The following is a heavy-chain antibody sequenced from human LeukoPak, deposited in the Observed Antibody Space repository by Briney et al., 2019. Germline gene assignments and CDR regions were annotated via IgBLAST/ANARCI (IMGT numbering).Heavy chain of an antibody. CDR1: GYTFTSYG. Sequence: ASVKVSCKASGYTFTSYGISWVRQAPGQGLEWMGWISAYNGNTNYAQKLQGRVTMTTDTSTSTAYMELRSLRSDDTAVYYCARDLVQQLVGGRPYYFDYWGQGTLVTVSS. D-gene: IGHD6-6*01. J-gene: IGHJ4*02. CDR3: ARDLVQQLVGGRPYYFDY. V-gene: IGHV1-18*01. CDR2: ISAYNGNT.